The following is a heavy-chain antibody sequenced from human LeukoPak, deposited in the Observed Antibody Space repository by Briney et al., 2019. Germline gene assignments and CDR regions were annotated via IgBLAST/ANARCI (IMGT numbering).Heavy chain of an antibody. D-gene: IGHD3-22*01. J-gene: IGHJ4*02. CDR1: GFTFSSYA. Sequence: GGSLRLSCAASGFTFSSYAMHWVRQAPGKGLEWVAVISYDGSNKYYADSVKGRFTISRDNSKNTLYLQMNSLRAEDTAVYYCARAHYYDSSGYYADYWGQGTLVTVSS. V-gene: IGHV3-30*04. CDR2: ISYDGSNK. CDR3: ARAHYYDSSGYYADY.